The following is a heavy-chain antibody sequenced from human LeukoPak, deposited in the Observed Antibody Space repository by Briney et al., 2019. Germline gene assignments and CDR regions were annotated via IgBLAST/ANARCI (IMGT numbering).Heavy chain of an antibody. V-gene: IGHV3-23*01. Sequence: PGGSLRLSCAASGFTFSTYAMSWVRQAPGKGLEYVATISGSGGSTYYADSVKGRFTISRDNAKNTLSLQMNSLRAEDTAVYYCARVGGSNAFDIWGQGTMVIVSS. CDR2: ISGSGGST. D-gene: IGHD1-26*01. CDR3: ARVGGSNAFDI. J-gene: IGHJ3*02. CDR1: GFTFSTYA.